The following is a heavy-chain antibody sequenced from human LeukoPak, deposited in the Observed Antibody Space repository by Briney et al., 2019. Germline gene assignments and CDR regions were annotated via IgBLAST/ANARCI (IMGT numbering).Heavy chain of an antibody. CDR2: IIPIFGTA. CDR1: GYTFTSYG. V-gene: IGHV1-69*06. CDR3: ARVLNPHYYYYYYMDV. D-gene: IGHD2-15*01. J-gene: IGHJ6*03. Sequence: GASVKVSCKASGYTFTSYGISWVRQAPGQGLEWMGGIIPIFGTANYAQKFQGRVTITADKSTSTAYMELSSLRSEDTAVYYCARVLNPHYYYYYYMDVWGKGTTVTISS.